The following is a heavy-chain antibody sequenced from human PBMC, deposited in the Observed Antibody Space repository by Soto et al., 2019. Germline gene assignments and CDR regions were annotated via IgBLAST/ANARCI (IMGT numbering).Heavy chain of an antibody. J-gene: IGHJ3*02. V-gene: IGHV3-48*01. Sequence: GGSLRLSCAASGFTFSSYSMNWVRQAPGKGLEWVSYISSSSSTIYYADSVKGRFTISRDNAKNSLYLQMNSLRAEDTAVYYCARDSSGWDDAFDIWGQGTMVTVSS. CDR2: ISSSSSTI. CDR1: GFTFSSYS. CDR3: ARDSSGWDDAFDI. D-gene: IGHD6-19*01.